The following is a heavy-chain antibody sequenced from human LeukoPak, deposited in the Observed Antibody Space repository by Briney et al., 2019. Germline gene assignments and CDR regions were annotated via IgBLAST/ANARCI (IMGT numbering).Heavy chain of an antibody. CDR1: GYTFTGYY. Sequence: ASVKVSCKASGYTFTGYYMHWVRQAPGQGLEWMGWINPNSGGTNYAQKFQGRVTMTRDTSISTAYMELSRLRSADTAVYYCARDRDFDWLLYWFDPWGQGTLVTVSS. CDR2: INPNSGGT. D-gene: IGHD3-9*01. J-gene: IGHJ5*02. CDR3: ARDRDFDWLLYWFDP. V-gene: IGHV1-2*02.